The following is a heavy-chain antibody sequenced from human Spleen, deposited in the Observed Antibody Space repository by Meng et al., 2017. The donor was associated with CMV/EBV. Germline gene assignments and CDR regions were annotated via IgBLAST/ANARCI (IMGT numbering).Heavy chain of an antibody. J-gene: IGHJ4*02. CDR2: CNPNTGDT. V-gene: IGHV1-2*02. CDR3: ARNRGSYLVYLDY. D-gene: IGHD1-26*01. Sequence: ASVKVSRKASGYTFNGYYLHWVRQAPGQGLEWVGWCNPNTGDTNYAQKFQGRVTMTRDTSINTAYMDLSRLRSDDTAVYYRARNRGSYLVYLDYWGQGTLVTVSS. CDR1: GYTFNGYY.